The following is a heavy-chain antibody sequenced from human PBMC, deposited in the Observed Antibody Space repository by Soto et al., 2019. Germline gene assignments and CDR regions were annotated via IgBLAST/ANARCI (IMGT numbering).Heavy chain of an antibody. D-gene: IGHD3-16*01. CDR2: IWYDGSHT. CDR1: GFTFRSHG. Sequence: AGGSLRLSCAASGFTFRSHGMHWVRQAPGKGLEWVAVIWYDGSHTYYADSVKGRFTISRDNSRNTVYLQMNSLRADDTAVYYCAKDRLAGGFDYWGQGTLVTVSS. V-gene: IGHV3-33*06. CDR3: AKDRLAGGFDY. J-gene: IGHJ4*02.